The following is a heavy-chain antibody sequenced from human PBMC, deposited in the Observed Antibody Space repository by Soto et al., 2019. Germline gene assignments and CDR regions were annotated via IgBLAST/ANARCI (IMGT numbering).Heavy chain of an antibody. J-gene: IGHJ4*02. D-gene: IGHD3-10*01. CDR3: AHGDPLDFHY. Sequence: QITLEESGPAVVKPTQTLTLTCTFSGFSLSNSGEAVGWIRQPPGKALEWLGLIYWNDIERYNPSLKRRISIPKDTSKTLVLLTVTNMAPLYTATYFCAHGDPLDFHYSGEGTLLTVSP. V-gene: IGHV2-5*01. CDR1: GFSLSNSGEA. CDR2: IYWNDIE.